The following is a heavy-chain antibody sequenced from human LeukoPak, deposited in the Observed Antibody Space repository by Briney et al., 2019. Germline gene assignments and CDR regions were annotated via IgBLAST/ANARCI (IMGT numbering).Heavy chain of an antibody. J-gene: IGHJ4*02. CDR1: GGSFSGYY. D-gene: IGHD3-22*01. Sequence: SETLSLTCAVYGGSFSGYYWSWIRQPPGKGLEWIGEINHSGSTNYNPSLKSQVTISVDTSKNQFSLKLSSVTAADTAVYYCAREAFSSGYYDDYWGQGTLVIVSS. CDR2: INHSGST. CDR3: AREAFSSGYYDDY. V-gene: IGHV4-34*01.